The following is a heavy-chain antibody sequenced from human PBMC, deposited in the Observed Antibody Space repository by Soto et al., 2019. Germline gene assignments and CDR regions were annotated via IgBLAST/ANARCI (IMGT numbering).Heavy chain of an antibody. CDR2: IYYSGST. Sequence: PSETLSLTCTVSGGSISSRYYWGWIRQSPGKGLEWIANIYYSGSTYYNPSLKSRVTISVDTSKNQFSLTLNSVTAADTSVYYCAILFYDSSGFDSWGQGTLVTVSS. CDR3: AILFYDSSGFDS. D-gene: IGHD3-22*01. CDR1: GGSISSRYY. J-gene: IGHJ4*02. V-gene: IGHV4-39*01.